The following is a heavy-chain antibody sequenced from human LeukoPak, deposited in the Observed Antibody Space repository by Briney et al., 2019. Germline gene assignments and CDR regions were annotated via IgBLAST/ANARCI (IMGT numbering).Heavy chain of an antibody. Sequence: NPSETLSLTCTVSGGSISSGNYYWTWIRQPAGKELEWIGRIHTSGNTNYNPSLESQVTISIDTSKNQFSLSLNSVTPADTAIYYCARDRAGDSFDIWGHGTMVTVSS. V-gene: IGHV4-61*02. CDR1: GGSISSGNYY. CDR3: ARDRAGDSFDI. J-gene: IGHJ3*02. CDR2: IHTSGNT. D-gene: IGHD7-27*01.